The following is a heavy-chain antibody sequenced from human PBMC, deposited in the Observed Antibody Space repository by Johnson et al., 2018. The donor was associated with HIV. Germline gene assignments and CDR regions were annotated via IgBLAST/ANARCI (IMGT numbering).Heavy chain of an antibody. CDR2: ISWNSGRI. CDR1: GFTFDDYA. J-gene: IGHJ3*02. D-gene: IGHD3-3*01. Sequence: VQLVESGGGLVQPGRSLRLSCAASGFTFDDYAMHWVRQAPGKGLEWVSGISWNSGRIGYADAVKGRFTISRDNAKNSLYLQMNSLRAEDTALYYCAKGRRDFWSGADAFDIWGQGTLVTVSS. V-gene: IGHV3-9*01. CDR3: AKGRRDFWSGADAFDI.